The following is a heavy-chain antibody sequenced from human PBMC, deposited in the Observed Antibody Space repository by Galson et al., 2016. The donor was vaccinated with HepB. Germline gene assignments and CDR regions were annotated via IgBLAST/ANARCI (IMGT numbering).Heavy chain of an antibody. CDR1: GYKFISYA. CDR2: INAANGNT. CDR3: ARFNAGVEASANSGQGISSPTSFYYGVDV. Sequence: SVKVSCKASGYKFISYAIHWVRQVPGQSLEWMGWINAANGNTKYSQRFQGRVTFTRDTSASTAYLELSSLTSADTAVYYCARFNAGVEASANSGQGISSPTSFYYGVDVWGPGTTVTVSS. J-gene: IGHJ6*02. V-gene: IGHV1-3*01. D-gene: IGHD4/OR15-4a*01.